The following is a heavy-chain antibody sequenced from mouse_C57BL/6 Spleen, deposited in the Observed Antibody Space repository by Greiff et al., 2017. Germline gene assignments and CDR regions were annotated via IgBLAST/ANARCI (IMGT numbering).Heavy chain of an antibody. CDR2: IDPSDSYT. V-gene: IGHV1-69*01. CDR1: GYTFTSYW. Sequence: QVQLQQPGAELVMPGASVKLSCKASGYTFTSYWMHWVKQRPGQGLEWIGEIDPSDSYTNYNQKFKGKSTLTVDKSSSTAYMQLSSLTSEDSAVYYCARGGGGGYYFDYWGQGTTLTVSS. J-gene: IGHJ2*01. CDR3: ARGGGGGYYFDY.